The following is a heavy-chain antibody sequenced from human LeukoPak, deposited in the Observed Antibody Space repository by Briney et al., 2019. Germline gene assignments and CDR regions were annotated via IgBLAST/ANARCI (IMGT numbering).Heavy chain of an antibody. CDR3: AVWYSSSSYAFDI. CDR2: ISYDGSNK. D-gene: IGHD6-6*01. Sequence: GRSLRLSCAASGFTFSSYAMHWVRQAPGKGLEWVAVISYDGSNKYYADSVKGRFTISRGNSKNTLYLQMNSLRAEDTAVYYCAVWYSSSSYAFDIWGQGTMVTVSS. J-gene: IGHJ3*02. CDR1: GFTFSSYA. V-gene: IGHV3-30*01.